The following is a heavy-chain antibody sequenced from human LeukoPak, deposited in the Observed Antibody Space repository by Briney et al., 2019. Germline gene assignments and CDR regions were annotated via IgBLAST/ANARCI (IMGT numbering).Heavy chain of an antibody. CDR2: ISYDGSNK. CDR1: GFTFDDYA. V-gene: IGHV3-30-3*01. Sequence: PGRSLRLSCAASGFTFDDYAMHWVRQAPGEGLEWVAVISYDGSNKYYADSVKGRFTISRDNALNSLYLQMNSLRAEDTAIYYCARSIPYGTTWYGRSDYWGQGTLVTVSS. CDR3: ARSIPYGTTWYGRSDY. J-gene: IGHJ4*02. D-gene: IGHD6-13*01.